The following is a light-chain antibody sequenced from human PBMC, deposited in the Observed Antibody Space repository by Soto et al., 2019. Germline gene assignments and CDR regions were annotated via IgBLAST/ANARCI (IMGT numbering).Light chain of an antibody. CDR1: QSISSSF. CDR2: GAS. V-gene: IGKV3-20*01. CDR3: QQYGSSGT. J-gene: IGKJ1*01. Sequence: EIVLTQSPGTLSLSPGEGATLSCRASQSISSSFLAWYQQKRGQAPRLLIHGASNRATGIPDRFSGSGSGTDFTLTISRLEPEDFAVYYCQQYGSSGTFGQGTKVDIK.